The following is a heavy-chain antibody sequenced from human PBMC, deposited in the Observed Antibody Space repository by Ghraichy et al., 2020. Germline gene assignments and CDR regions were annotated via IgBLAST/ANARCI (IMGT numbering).Heavy chain of an antibody. CDR1: GGSINSGGFY. J-gene: IGHJ4*02. CDR2: ISHSGST. CDR3: ARARTRLYCSGGSCSSGFLDY. D-gene: IGHD2-15*01. V-gene: IGHV4-31*03. Sequence: SLNISCTVSGGSINSGGFYWSWVRQHPGKGLEWIGFISHSGSTNYNPSLQSRITMSVDTSDNHFSLKLSSVTAADTAVYYCARARTRLYCSGGSCSSGFLDYWGQGALVTVSS.